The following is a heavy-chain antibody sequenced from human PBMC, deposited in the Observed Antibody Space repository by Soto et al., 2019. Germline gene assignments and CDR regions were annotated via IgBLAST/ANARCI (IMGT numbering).Heavy chain of an antibody. Sequence: SETLSLTCAVHGGSLRGYIWAWIRQPPGKGLQWIGQINHSGSTYYNPSLKSRVSISVHTSNDQFSLELSSVTAADTAVYYCARDQLEGNWFDPWGQGTLVTVSS. V-gene: IGHV4-34*01. CDR1: GGSLRGYI. J-gene: IGHJ5*02. D-gene: IGHD1-1*01. CDR2: INHSGST. CDR3: ARDQLEGNWFDP.